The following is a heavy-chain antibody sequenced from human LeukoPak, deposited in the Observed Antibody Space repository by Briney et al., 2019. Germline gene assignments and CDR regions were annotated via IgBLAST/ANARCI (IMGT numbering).Heavy chain of an antibody. CDR1: GFTFSSYW. Sequence: GGSLRLSCAASGFTFSSYWMHWVRQAPGKGLVWVSRINSDESTINYEDSVKGRFTISRDNAENTLYLQMNSLRGEDTAVYYCASGYSSDYGGNAYWGQGTLVTVSS. D-gene: IGHD4-23*01. V-gene: IGHV3-74*01. J-gene: IGHJ4*02. CDR2: INSDESTI. CDR3: ASGYSSDYGGNAY.